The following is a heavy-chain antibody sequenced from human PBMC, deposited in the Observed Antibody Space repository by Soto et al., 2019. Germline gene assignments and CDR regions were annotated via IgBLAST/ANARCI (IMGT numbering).Heavy chain of an antibody. V-gene: IGHV4-34*01. Sequence: PSETLSLTFAVYGGSFSGYYWSWIRQPPGKGLEWIGEINHSGSTNYNPSLKSRVTISVDTSKNQFSLKLSSVTAADTAVYYCARAGGYDYVWGSRAAYFDYWGQGTLVTVSS. CDR1: GGSFSGYY. D-gene: IGHD3-16*01. CDR3: ARAGGYDYVWGSRAAYFDY. CDR2: INHSGST. J-gene: IGHJ4*02.